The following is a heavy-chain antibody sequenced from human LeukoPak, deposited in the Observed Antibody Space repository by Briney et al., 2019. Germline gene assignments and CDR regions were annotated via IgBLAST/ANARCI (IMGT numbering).Heavy chain of an antibody. CDR2: INNDGSST. Sequence: GGSLRLSCAASGFTFSTYWMHWVRQAPGTGLVWVSLINNDGSSTNYADSVKGRFTISRDNAKNSLYLQMNSLRAEDTAVYYCARVGGSSSSWEAFDIWGQGTMVTVSS. D-gene: IGHD6-13*01. CDR3: ARVGGSSSSWEAFDI. J-gene: IGHJ3*02. CDR1: GFTFSTYW. V-gene: IGHV3-74*01.